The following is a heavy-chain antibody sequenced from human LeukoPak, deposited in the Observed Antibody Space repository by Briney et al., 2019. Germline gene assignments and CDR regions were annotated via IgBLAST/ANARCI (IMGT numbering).Heavy chain of an antibody. V-gene: IGHV3-30*03. CDR1: GFTFSSYG. Sequence: SLRLSCAASGFTFSSYGMHWVRQAPGKGLEWVAVISYDGSNKYYADSVKGRFTISRDNAKNSLYLQMNSLRADDTAVFYCTRGTVSGGDFDYWGQGTLVTVSS. J-gene: IGHJ4*02. CDR2: ISYDGSNK. D-gene: IGHD4-11*01. CDR3: TRGTVSGGDFDY.